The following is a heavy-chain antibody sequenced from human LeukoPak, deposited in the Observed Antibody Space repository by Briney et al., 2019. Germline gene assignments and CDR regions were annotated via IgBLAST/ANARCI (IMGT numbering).Heavy chain of an antibody. J-gene: IGHJ5*02. Sequence: GGSLRLSCAASGFTFITYAMSWVRQAPGKGLEWVANIKQDGSEKYYVDSVKGRFTISRDNAKNSLYLQMNSLRAEDTAVYYCARDRLRVVRLPPSRDNWFDPWGQGTLVTVSS. CDR1: GFTFITYA. V-gene: IGHV3-7*01. CDR3: ARDRLRVVRLPPSRDNWFDP. CDR2: IKQDGSEK. D-gene: IGHD4-23*01.